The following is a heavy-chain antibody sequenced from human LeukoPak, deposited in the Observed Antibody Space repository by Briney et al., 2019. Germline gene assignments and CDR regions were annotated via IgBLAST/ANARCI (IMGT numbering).Heavy chain of an antibody. CDR1: GFTFSNVW. D-gene: IGHD1-26*01. V-gene: IGHV3-15*01. CDR3: TTDLRWELHLLVDY. Sequence: GGSLRLSCAASGFTFSNVWMSWVRQAPGKGPEWIGRIKSKADGATTDYAAPVEGRFTISRDDSKNTLYLQMNSLKAEDTAVYYCTTDLRWELHLLVDYWGQGALVPVSS. CDR2: IKSKADGATT. J-gene: IGHJ4*02.